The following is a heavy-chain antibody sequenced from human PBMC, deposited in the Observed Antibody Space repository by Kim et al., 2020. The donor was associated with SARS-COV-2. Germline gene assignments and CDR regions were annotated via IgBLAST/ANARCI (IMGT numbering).Heavy chain of an antibody. V-gene: IGHV3-48*02. CDR2: ISGGSNTI. D-gene: IGHD2-15*01. Sequence: GGSLRLSCAASGFTFSTYSMNWVRQAPGKGPEWVSYISGGSNTIYYADSVKGRFTISRDNAKSSLYLQMNSLRDEDTAVYYCAREKRSGGYDYNGMDVWGQGTTVTVS. CDR3: AREKRSGGYDYNGMDV. J-gene: IGHJ6*02. CDR1: GFTFSTYS.